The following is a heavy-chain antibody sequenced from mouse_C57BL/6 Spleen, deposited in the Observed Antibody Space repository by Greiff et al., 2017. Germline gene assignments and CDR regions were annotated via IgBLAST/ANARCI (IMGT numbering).Heavy chain of an antibody. V-gene: IGHV14-2*01. D-gene: IGHD4-1*01. CDR1: GFNIKDYY. J-gene: IGHJ4*01. CDR3: ASPLLGRLYAMDY. Sequence: DVQLQESGAELVKPGASVKLSCTASGFNIKDYYMHWVKQRTEQGLEWIGRIDPEDGETKYAPKFQGKATITADTSSNPAYLQLSSLTSEDTAVYYCASPLLGRLYAMDYWGQGTSVTVSS. CDR2: IDPEDGET.